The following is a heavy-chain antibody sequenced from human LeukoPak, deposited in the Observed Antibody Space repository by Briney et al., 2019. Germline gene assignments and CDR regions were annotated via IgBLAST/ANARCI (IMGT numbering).Heavy chain of an antibody. CDR3: AKDDAWGRYKH. CDR2: MNPNSGDT. J-gene: IGHJ1*01. Sequence: ASVKVSCKASGYTFADYYIHWVRQAPGQGLEWVGWMNPNSGDTNYARSFQGRVTMTRDTSISTAYMELSRLRFDDTAVYYCAKDDAWGRYKHWGQGTLVTVSS. V-gene: IGHV1-2*02. D-gene: IGHD3-16*01. CDR1: GYTFADYY.